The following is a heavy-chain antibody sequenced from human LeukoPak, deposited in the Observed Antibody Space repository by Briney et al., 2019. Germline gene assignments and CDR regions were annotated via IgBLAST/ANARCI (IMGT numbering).Heavy chain of an antibody. J-gene: IGHJ4*02. CDR2: IYYSGNT. Sequence: SETLSLTCTVSGVSSSSSNSYWGWIRQPPGKGLEWIGSIYYSGNTYYNASLKSQASISIDTSKNQFSLRLSSVTAADTAMYYCAKSGGYGLIDYWGQGTLVTVSS. CDR1: GVSSSSSNSY. CDR3: AKSGGYGLIDY. D-gene: IGHD1-26*01. V-gene: IGHV4-39*01.